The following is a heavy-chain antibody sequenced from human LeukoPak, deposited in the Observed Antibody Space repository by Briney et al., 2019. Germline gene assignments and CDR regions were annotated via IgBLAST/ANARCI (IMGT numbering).Heavy chain of an antibody. V-gene: IGHV3-43*02. CDR2: ISGDGGST. Sequence: PGGSLRLSCAASGFTFDDYAMHWVRQAPGKGLEWVSLISGDGGSTYYADSVKGRFTISRDNAKNSLSLQMNSLRADDAAVYYCARASSKQLAGYLPDGFDIWGQGTMVTVSS. CDR3: ARASSKQLAGYLPDGFDI. CDR1: GFTFDDYA. D-gene: IGHD3-9*01. J-gene: IGHJ3*02.